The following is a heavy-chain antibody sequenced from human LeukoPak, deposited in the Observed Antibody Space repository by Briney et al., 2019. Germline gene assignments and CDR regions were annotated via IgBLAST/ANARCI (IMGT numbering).Heavy chain of an antibody. J-gene: IGHJ4*02. CDR2: IIPILGIA. CDR1: GGTFSSYA. D-gene: IGHD1-26*01. Sequence: ASVNVSCKASGGTFSSYAISWVRQAPGQGLEWMGRIIPILGIANYAQKFQGRVTITADKSTSTAYMELSSLRSEDTAVYYCAIVVPSGSYYALDYWGQGTLVTVSS. CDR3: AIVVPSGSYYALDY. V-gene: IGHV1-69*04.